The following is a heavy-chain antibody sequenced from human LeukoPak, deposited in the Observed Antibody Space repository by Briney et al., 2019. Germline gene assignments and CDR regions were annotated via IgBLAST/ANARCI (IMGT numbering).Heavy chain of an antibody. J-gene: IGHJ5*02. CDR1: GGSISGHY. Sequence: PSETLSLTCTVSGGSISGHYWSWIRQPPGKGLEWIGYIYYSGSTNYNPSLKSRVTISVDTSKNQFSLKLSSVTAADTAVYYCARDTSNWFDPWGQGTLVTVSS. CDR3: ARDTSNWFDP. V-gene: IGHV4-59*11. CDR2: IYYSGST.